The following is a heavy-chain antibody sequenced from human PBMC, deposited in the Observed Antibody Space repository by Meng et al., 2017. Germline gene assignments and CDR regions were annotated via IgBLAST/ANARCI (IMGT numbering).Heavy chain of an antibody. V-gene: IGHV4-31*01. CDR2: IYYSGST. CDR1: GGSISSGGYY. J-gene: IGHJ4*02. Sequence: QGQLPESGPGLVKPSQTLSVTCTVYGGSISSGGYYWSWIRQHPGKGLEWIGYIYYSGSTYYNPSLKSLVTISVDTSKNQFSLKLSSVTAADTAVYYCARVTSSYYFDYWGQGTLVTVSS. CDR3: ARVTSSYYFDY. D-gene: IGHD2/OR15-2a*01.